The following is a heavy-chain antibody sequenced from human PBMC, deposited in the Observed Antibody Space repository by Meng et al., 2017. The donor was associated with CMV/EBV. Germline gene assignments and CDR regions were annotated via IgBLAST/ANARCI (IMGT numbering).Heavy chain of an antibody. CDR3: ARVEPGMATMQYYFDY. V-gene: IGHV4-61*01. CDR1: GGSVSSGSYY. J-gene: IGHJ4*01. CDR2: IYYSGST. Sequence: SETLSPTCTVSGGSVSSGSYYWSWIRQPPGKGLEWIGYIYYSGSTNYNPSLKSRVTISVDTSKNQFSLKLSSVTAADTAVYYCARVEPGMATMQYYFDYWGQGTLVTVSS. D-gene: IGHD5-24*01.